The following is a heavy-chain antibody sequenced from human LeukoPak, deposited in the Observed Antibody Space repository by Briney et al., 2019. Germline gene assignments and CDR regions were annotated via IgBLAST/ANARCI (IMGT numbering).Heavy chain of an antibody. Sequence: GGSLRLSCAASGFTFSSYSMNWVRQAPGKGLEWVGRIKSKTGGGTTDYAAPVKGRFTVSRDDSENTLYLQMNSLTTEDTAVYYCTTKDVWGQGTTVTVSS. V-gene: IGHV3-15*01. CDR2: IKSKTGGGTT. J-gene: IGHJ6*02. CDR1: GFTFSSYS. CDR3: TTKDV.